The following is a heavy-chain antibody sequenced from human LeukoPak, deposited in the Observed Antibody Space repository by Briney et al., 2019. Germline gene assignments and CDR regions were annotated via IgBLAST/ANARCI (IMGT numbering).Heavy chain of an antibody. CDR3: VKDLLGLTSVTTENYFGY. CDR2: ISSSGSTI. CDR1: GFTFSDYY. D-gene: IGHD4-17*01. V-gene: IGHV3-11*01. Sequence: PGGSLRLSCAASGFTFSDYYMSWIRQAPGKGLEWVSYISSSGSTIYYADSVKGRFTISRDNSKNTLCLQMNSLRAEDTALYYCVKDLLGLTSVTTENYFGYWGQGTLVTVSS. J-gene: IGHJ4*02.